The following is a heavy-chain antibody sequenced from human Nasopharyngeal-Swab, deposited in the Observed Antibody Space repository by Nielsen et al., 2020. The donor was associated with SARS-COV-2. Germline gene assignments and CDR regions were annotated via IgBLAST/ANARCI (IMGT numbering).Heavy chain of an antibody. CDR3: ARGGSSFPFDY. J-gene: IGHJ4*02. V-gene: IGHV3-7*01. CDR2: IKQDGSGS. CDR1: GFTFSKFY. D-gene: IGHD6-13*01. Sequence: GGSLRLSCAASGFTFSKFYMCWVRQAAGKGLEWVANIKQDGSGSYYVDSVKGRFTISRDDANNSLYLQMNSLRAGDTGVYYCARGGSSFPFDYWGPGTLVTVSS.